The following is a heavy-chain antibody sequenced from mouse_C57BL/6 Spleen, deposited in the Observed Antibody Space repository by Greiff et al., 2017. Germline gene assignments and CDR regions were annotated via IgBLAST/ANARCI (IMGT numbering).Heavy chain of an antibody. J-gene: IGHJ2*01. CDR2: INPNNGST. V-gene: IGHV1-22*01. Sequence: VQLQQSGPELVKPGASVKMSCKASGYTFTDYNMHWVKQSHGKSLEWIGYINPNNGSTSYNQKFKGKATLTVNKSSSTAYMELRSLTAEDSAVYYCARDCCSNYNYWGQGTTLTVSS. CDR1: GYTFTDYN. D-gene: IGHD2-5*01. CDR3: ARDCCSNYNY.